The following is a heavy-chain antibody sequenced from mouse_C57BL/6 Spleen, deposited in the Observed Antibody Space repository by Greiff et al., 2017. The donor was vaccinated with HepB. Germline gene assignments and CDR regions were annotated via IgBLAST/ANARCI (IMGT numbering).Heavy chain of an antibody. D-gene: IGHD2-3*01. CDR1: GFTFSDYG. CDR3: ARGYDGYYDYFDY. V-gene: IGHV5-17*01. CDR2: ISSVSSTI. J-gene: IGHJ2*01. Sequence: EVKLVESGGGLVKPGGSLKLSCAASGFTFSDYGMHWVRQAPEKGLEWVAYISSVSSTIYYADTVKGRFTISRDNAKNTLFLQMTSLRSEDTAMYYCARGYDGYYDYFDYWGQGTTLTVSS.